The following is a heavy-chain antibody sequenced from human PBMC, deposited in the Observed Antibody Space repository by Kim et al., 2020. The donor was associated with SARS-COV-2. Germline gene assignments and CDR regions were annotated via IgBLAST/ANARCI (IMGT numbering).Heavy chain of an antibody. CDR1: GFTFSSYG. J-gene: IGHJ6*02. V-gene: IGHV3-30*18. Sequence: GGSLRLSCAASGFTFSSYGMHWVRQAPGKGLEWVAVISYDGSNKYYADSVKGRFTISRDNSKNTLYLQMNSLRAEDTAVYYCAKDAGAFGVVIHPYYYGMDVWGQGTTVTVSS. CDR2: ISYDGSNK. D-gene: IGHD3-3*01. CDR3: AKDAGAFGVVIHPYYYGMDV.